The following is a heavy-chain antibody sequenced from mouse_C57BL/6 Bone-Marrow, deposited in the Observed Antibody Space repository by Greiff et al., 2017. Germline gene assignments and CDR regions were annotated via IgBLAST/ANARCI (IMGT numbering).Heavy chain of an antibody. Sequence: EVQLQQSGPELVKPGASVKISCKASGYSFTDYNMHWVKQSNGKSLEWIGVIYPNYGTTSYNQKFKGKATLTVDQSSSTAYMQLSSLTSEDSAVYYCARWAQYYRTDYFDYWGQGTTLTVSS. D-gene: IGHD1-1*01. CDR3: ARWAQYYRTDYFDY. V-gene: IGHV1-39*01. CDR2: IYPNYGTT. CDR1: GYSFTDYN. J-gene: IGHJ2*01.